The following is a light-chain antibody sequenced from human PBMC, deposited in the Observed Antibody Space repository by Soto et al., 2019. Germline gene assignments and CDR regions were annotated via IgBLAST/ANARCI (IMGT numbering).Light chain of an antibody. J-gene: IGKJ1*01. CDR3: QQYKSSST. CDR2: KAS. CDR1: ESISIW. Sequence: IQMTRSPSTLSASEGDTVTITCRASESISIWLAWYQQKPGKAPNLLINKASSLQSEVPSRFSGSGSGTEFTLTITSLQPDDFGVYYCQQYKSSSTFGQGTKVDIK. V-gene: IGKV1-5*03.